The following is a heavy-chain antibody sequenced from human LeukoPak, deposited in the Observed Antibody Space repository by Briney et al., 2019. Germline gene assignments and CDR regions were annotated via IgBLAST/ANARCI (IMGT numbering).Heavy chain of an antibody. D-gene: IGHD6-19*01. CDR1: GDSVSSNSAA. J-gene: IGHJ4*02. V-gene: IGHV6-1*01. CDR2: TYYRPKWYN. CDR3: ARASDSSGWLQLDY. Sequence: SQTLSLTCAISGDSVSSNSAAWNWIRQSPSRGPEWLGRTYYRPKWYNDYAVSAKSRITINPDTSKNQFSLQLNSVTPEDTAVYYCARASDSSGWLQLDYWGQGTLVTVSS.